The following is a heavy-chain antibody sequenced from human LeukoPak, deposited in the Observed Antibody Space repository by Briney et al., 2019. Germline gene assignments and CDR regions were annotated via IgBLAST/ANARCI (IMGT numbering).Heavy chain of an antibody. V-gene: IGHV1-18*01. CDR3: ARDYSGSCDY. CDR1: GGTFSSYA. J-gene: IGHJ4*02. Sequence: ASVKVSCKASGGTFSSYAISWVRQAPGQGLEWTGWISAYNGNTNYAQKLQGRVTMTTDTSTSTAYMELRSLRSDDTAVYYCARDYSGSCDYWGQGTLVTVSS. D-gene: IGHD1-26*01. CDR2: ISAYNGNT.